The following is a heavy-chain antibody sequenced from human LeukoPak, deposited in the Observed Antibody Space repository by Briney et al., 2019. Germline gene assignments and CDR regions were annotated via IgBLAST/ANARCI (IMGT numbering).Heavy chain of an antibody. CDR1: GFTVSSNY. J-gene: IGHJ3*02. D-gene: IGHD4/OR15-4a*01. V-gene: IGHV3-66*01. CDR2: IYSGGST. Sequence: GGSLRLSCAASGFTVSSNYMRRVRQAPGKGLEWVSIIYSGGSTYYAGSVKGRFTISRDNSKNTLYLQMNSLRAEDTAVYYCARDKKGADAFDIWGQGTMVTVSS. CDR3: ARDKKGADAFDI.